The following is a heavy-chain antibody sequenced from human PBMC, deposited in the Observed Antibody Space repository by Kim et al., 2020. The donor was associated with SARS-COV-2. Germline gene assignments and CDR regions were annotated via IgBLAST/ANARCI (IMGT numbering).Heavy chain of an antibody. CDR2: IRSKAYGGTT. V-gene: IGHV3-49*03. CDR3: TRGIPEDIVVVPAAIDYFDY. D-gene: IGHD2-2*01. J-gene: IGHJ4*02. CDR1: GFTFGDYA. Sequence: GGSLRLSCTASGFTFGDYAMSWFRQAPGKGLEWVGFIRSKAYGGTTEYAASVKGRFTISRDDSKSIAYLQMNSLKTEDTAVYYCTRGIPEDIVVVPAAIDYFDYWGQGTLVTVSS.